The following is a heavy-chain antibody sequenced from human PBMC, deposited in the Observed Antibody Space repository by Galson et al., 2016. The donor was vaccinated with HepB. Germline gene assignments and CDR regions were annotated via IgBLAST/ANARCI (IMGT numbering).Heavy chain of an antibody. V-gene: IGHV3-33*01. J-gene: IGHJ4*02. CDR3: TRVHNDFWGGYWGTGTAAFDF. CDR1: GFTFSSYG. D-gene: IGHD3-3*01. Sequence: SLRLSCAASGFTFSSYGMHWVRQAPGKGLDWVAVMWFDGSNKNYADSVKGRFTISRDNSKNTAYLQMNSLKTDDTAVYYCTRVHNDFWGGYWGTGTAAFDFWGQGTLVTVSS. CDR2: MWFDGSNK.